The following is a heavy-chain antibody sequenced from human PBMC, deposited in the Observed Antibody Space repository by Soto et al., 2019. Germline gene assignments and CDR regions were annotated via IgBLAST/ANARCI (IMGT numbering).Heavy chain of an antibody. CDR1: GFTFSGFG. Sequence: GGSLRLSCAASGFTFSGFGMHWVRQAPGKGLEWVAIIWYDGSDKYYADSVKGRFTISRDNSKNTLYLQMNSLRAEDTAVYHCAFGNLSYYFDFWVQGTPVTVSS. D-gene: IGHD3-16*01. V-gene: IGHV3-33*01. CDR2: IWYDGSDK. CDR3: AFGNLSYYFDF. J-gene: IGHJ4*02.